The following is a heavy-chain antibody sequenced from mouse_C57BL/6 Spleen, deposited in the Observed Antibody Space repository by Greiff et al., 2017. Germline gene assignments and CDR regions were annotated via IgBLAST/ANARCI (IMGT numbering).Heavy chain of an antibody. V-gene: IGHV3-6*01. Sequence: VQLQQPGPGLVKPSQSLSLTCSVTGYSITSGYYWNWIRQFPGNKLEWMGYISYDGSNNYNPSLKNRISITRDTSKNQFFLKLNSVTTEDTATYYCARENSYWYFDVWGTGTTVTVSA. J-gene: IGHJ1*03. CDR3: ARENSYWYFDV. CDR2: ISYDGSN. CDR1: GYSITSGYY.